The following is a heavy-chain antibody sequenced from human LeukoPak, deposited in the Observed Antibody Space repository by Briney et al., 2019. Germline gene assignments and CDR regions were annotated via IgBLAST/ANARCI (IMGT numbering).Heavy chain of an antibody. J-gene: IGHJ3*02. CDR2: ISSSRSYI. Sequence: GGSLTLSCAASAFTFSSCSMNWVRQPPGKGLEWVSSISSSRSYIYYADSVKGRFTISRDNAKNSLYLQMNSLRAEDTAVYYCARDAFDIWGQGTMVTVSS. CDR3: ARDAFDI. CDR1: AFTFSSCS. V-gene: IGHV3-21*01.